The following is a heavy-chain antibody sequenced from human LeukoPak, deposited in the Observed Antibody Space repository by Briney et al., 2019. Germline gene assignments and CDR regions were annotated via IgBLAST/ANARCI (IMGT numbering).Heavy chain of an antibody. V-gene: IGHV3-21*01. CDR3: ASDSSGFIGSYFDY. D-gene: IGHD3-22*01. CDR1: GFTFSSYS. CDR2: ISSSSSYI. Sequence: GGSLRLSCAASGFTFSSYSMNWVRQAPGKGLEWVSSISSSSSYIYYADSVKGRFTISRDNAKNSLFLQMNSLRAEDTAVYYCASDSSGFIGSYFDYWGQGTLVTVPS. J-gene: IGHJ4*02.